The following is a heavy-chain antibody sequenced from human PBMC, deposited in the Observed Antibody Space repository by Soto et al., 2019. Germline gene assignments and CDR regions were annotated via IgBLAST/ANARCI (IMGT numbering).Heavy chain of an antibody. V-gene: IGHV3-23*01. CDR2: IGGSGGST. D-gene: IGHD2-21*01. CDR1: GFTFSSCA. Sequence: EGQLLESGGGLVQPGGSLRLSCPASGFTFSSCAMTWVRQAPGKGLEWVSAIGGSGGSTYYADSAKGRFTISRENSKNTLKLQMNSLIAEDTAVYYCAKSLVVIDWFEPWGQGTRVTVSS. CDR3: AKSLVVIDWFEP. J-gene: IGHJ5*02.